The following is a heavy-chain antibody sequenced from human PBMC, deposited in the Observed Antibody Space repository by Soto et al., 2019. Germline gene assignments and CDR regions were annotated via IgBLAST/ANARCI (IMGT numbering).Heavy chain of an antibody. D-gene: IGHD4-17*01. CDR2: ISSSSSTI. CDR3: ARDPIQNYGDYVFFDY. CDR1: GFPFSSYS. J-gene: IGHJ4*02. V-gene: IGHV3-48*04. Sequence: PGGSLRLSCASSGFPFSSYSMNWVRQAPGKGLEWVSYISSSSSTIYYADSVKGRFTISRDNAKNSLYLQMNSLRAEDTAVYYCARDPIQNYGDYVFFDYWGQGTLVTVSS.